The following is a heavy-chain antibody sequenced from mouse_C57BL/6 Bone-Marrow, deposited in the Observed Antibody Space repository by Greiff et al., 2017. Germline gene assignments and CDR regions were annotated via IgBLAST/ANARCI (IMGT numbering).Heavy chain of an antibody. Sequence: EVMLVESGGGLVKPGGSLKLSCAASGFTFSSYAMSWVRQTPEKRLEWVATISDGGSYTYYPDNVKGRFPISRDNAKNNLYLQMSHLKSEDTAMYYCARDIGFNYGFAYWGQGTLVTVSA. J-gene: IGHJ3*01. V-gene: IGHV5-4*01. D-gene: IGHD2-1*01. CDR2: ISDGGSYT. CDR3: ARDIGFNYGFAY. CDR1: GFTFSSYA.